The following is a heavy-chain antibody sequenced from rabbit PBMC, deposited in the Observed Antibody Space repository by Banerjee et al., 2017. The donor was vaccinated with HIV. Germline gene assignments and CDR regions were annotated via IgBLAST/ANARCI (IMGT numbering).Heavy chain of an antibody. CDR2: IYTGSIGTT. CDR1: GFSFSNKYV. J-gene: IGHJ2*01. V-gene: IGHV1S40*01. CDR3: VRVKGYDDYGDYGDAFDP. Sequence: QSLEESGGGLVQPEGSLTLTCTASGFSFSNKYVMCWVRQAPGKGLEWIACIYTGSIGTTAYASWAKGRFTISKTSSTTVTLQMTSLTAADTATYFCVRVKGYDDYGDYGDAFDPWGQGTLVTVS. D-gene: IGHD2-1*01.